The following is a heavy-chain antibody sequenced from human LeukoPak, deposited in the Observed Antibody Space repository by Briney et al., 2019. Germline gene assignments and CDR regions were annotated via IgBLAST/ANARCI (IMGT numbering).Heavy chain of an antibody. CDR2: ISSDGGNT. V-gene: IGHV3-74*01. D-gene: IGHD6-19*01. Sequence: SGGSLRLSCAASGFTFSSCWMHWVRQAPGKGLVWVSRISSDGGNTHYADSVKGRFTISRDNAKNTLYLQMNTLRAEDTAVYYCASELSAGYWGQGTLVTVSS. CDR1: GFTFSSCW. J-gene: IGHJ4*02. CDR3: ASELSAGY.